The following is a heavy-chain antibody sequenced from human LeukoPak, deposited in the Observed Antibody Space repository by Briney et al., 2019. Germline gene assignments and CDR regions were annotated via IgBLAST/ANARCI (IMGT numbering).Heavy chain of an antibody. V-gene: IGHV3-74*01. J-gene: IGHJ6*03. Sequence: GGSLRLSCVASGFTFSGHSMNWVRQAPGKGLEWVSRINSDGSSTSYADSVKGRFTISRDNAKNTLYLQMNSLRAEDTAVYYCARDRNYYDSSGYYYYYYMDVWGKGTTVTVSS. CDR1: GFTFSGHS. D-gene: IGHD3-22*01. CDR3: ARDRNYYDSSGYYYYYYMDV. CDR2: INSDGSST.